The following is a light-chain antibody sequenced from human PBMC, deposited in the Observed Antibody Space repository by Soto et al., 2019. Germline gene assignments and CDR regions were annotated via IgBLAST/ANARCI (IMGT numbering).Light chain of an antibody. CDR2: EVS. CDR3: SSYAGSNYV. V-gene: IGLV2-8*01. J-gene: IGLJ1*01. CDR1: SSDVGGYNY. Sequence: QSALTQPPSASGSPGQSVTISCTGTSSDVGGYNYVSWYQQHPGKAPKLMIYEVSKRPSGVSDRFSGSKSGNTASLTVSGLQDEDEADYYCSSYAGSNYVFGAGTKLTVL.